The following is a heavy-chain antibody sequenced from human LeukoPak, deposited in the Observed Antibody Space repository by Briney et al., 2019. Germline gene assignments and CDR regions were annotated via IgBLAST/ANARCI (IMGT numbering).Heavy chain of an antibody. CDR3: TRDIVAYCGGDCYSAFDI. CDR2: ISTSGSTI. Sequence: GGSLRLSCAASGFTVSSNYMSWVRQAPGKGLEWLSYISTSGSTIYYAGSVKGRFTISRDNAKNSLYLQMNSLRAEDTAVYYCTRDIVAYCGGDCYSAFDIWGQGTMVTVSS. CDR1: GFTVSSNY. J-gene: IGHJ3*02. D-gene: IGHD2-21*02. V-gene: IGHV3-11*04.